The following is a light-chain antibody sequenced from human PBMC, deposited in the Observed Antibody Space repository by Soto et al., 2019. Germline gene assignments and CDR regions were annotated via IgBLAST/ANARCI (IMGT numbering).Light chain of an antibody. CDR2: TAS. V-gene: IGKV1-9*01. CDR3: QQINSFPLT. CDR1: QYVSSY. J-gene: IGKJ4*02. Sequence: DSQLTQSPSFLSASVGDRVTITCRASQYVSSYLAWYQQKPNKAPKLLIYTASTLQSGVPSRFSGSGSGTEFTLTISSLQPEDFATYFCQQINSFPLTFGGGTKVEIK.